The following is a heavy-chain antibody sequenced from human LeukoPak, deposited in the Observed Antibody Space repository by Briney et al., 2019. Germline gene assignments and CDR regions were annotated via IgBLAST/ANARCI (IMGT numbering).Heavy chain of an antibody. V-gene: IGHV3-23*01. CDR2: ISGSGGST. J-gene: IGHJ4*02. Sequence: GGSLRLSCAASGFTFSSYAMSWVRQAPGKGLEWVSAISGSGGSTYYADSVKGRFTISRDNSKNTLYLQMNSLRAEDTAVYYCANSSQLGQGFDYWGQGTLVTVSS. CDR3: ANSSQLGQGFDY. D-gene: IGHD1-1*01. CDR1: GFTFSSYA.